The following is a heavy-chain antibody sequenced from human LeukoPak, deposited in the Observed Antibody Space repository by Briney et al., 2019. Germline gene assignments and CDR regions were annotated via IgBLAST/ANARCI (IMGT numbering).Heavy chain of an antibody. Sequence: GGSLRLSCAASGFTFSSYWMHWVRQAPGKGLVWVSGISDSGDSKYYADSVKGRFTISRDNSKNTLYLQMNSLRAEATAIYYCPRRAGAYSHPYEFWGERTLVSVSS. CDR3: PRRAGAYSHPYEF. V-gene: IGHV3-23*01. CDR1: GFTFSSYW. CDR2: ISDSGDSK. J-gene: IGHJ4*02. D-gene: IGHD4/OR15-4a*01.